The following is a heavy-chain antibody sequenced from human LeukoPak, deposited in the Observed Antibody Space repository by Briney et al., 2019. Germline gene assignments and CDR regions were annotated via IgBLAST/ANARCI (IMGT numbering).Heavy chain of an antibody. CDR2: IKQDGRVK. D-gene: IGHD3-10*01. CDR1: GFTPCSYW. J-gene: IGHJ6*02. V-gene: IGHV3-7*01. Sequence: GGSLRLSCAASGFTPCSYWMSWVRQAPGKGLEWVANIKQDGRVKYYVDSVKGRLTISRDNAKKSLYLQMNSLRAEDTAVYYCAREGRVSGLYYGMDVWGQGTTVTVSS. CDR3: AREGRVSGLYYGMDV.